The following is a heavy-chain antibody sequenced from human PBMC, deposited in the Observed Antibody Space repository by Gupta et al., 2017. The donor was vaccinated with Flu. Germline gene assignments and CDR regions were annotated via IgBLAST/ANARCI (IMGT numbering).Heavy chain of an antibody. V-gene: IGHV3-15*01. J-gene: IGHJ4*02. CDR1: GFTFSNAW. D-gene: IGHD4-17*01. CDR2: IKRNTDGATT. Sequence: EVQLVESGGGLVKPGGSLRLSCAASGFTFSNAWMNWVRQAPGKGLGWVGRIKRNTDGATTDYAAPVKGRFTISRDDSKNTVYLQMNSLRTEDTALYYCTTADYPLFDYCGQGTLGHRLL. CDR3: TTADYPLFDY.